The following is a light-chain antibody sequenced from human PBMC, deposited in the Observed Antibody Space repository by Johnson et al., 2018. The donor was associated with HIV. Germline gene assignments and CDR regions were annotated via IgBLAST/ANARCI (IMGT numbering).Light chain of an antibody. J-gene: IGLJ1*01. CDR3: ATWDKSLTPFYV. CDR2: ENN. V-gene: IGLV1-51*02. Sequence: QSVLTQPPSVSAAPGQKVTISCSGSSSNVGNNYVSWYQCLPGTAPKLLIFENNKRPSGIPDRFSGSKSGTSATQGITGLQTWDEAEYYCATWDKSLTPFYVFGTATKVTV. CDR1: SSNVGNNY.